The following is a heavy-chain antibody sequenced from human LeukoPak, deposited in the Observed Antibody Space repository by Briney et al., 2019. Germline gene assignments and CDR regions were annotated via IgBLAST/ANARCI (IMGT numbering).Heavy chain of an antibody. CDR1: GGTFSSYA. CDR2: IIPIFGTA. V-gene: IGHV1-69*13. J-gene: IGHJ5*02. D-gene: IGHD2-21*01. Sequence: WASVKVSCKASGGTFSSYAISWVRQAPGQGLEWMGGIIPIFGTANYAQKFQGRVTITADESTSTAYMELSSLRSEDTAVYYCASILGSGNWFDPWGQGTLVTVSS. CDR3: ASILGSGNWFDP.